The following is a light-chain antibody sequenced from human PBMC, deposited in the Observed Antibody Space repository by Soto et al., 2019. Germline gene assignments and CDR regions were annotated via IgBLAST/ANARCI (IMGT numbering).Light chain of an antibody. CDR3: QQYNNWPRT. J-gene: IGKJ1*01. Sequence: IVSPHSPGTVALSPVERAPLSCRSSQSVSILLAWYQQKPGQAPRLLIHGATTRATGIPARFSGSGSGTEFTLTISSLQSEDFAVYYCQQYNNWPRTFGQGTKV. V-gene: IGKV3-15*01. CDR1: QSVSIL. CDR2: GAT.